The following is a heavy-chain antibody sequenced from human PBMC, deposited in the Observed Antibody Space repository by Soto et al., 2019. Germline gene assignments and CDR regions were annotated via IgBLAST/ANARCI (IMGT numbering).Heavy chain of an antibody. J-gene: IGHJ6*02. D-gene: IGHD1-26*01. CDR1: GFTFSSYS. Sequence: GGSLRLSCAASGFTFSSYSMNWVRQAPGKGLEWVSSISSSSSYIYYADSVKGRFTITRDNAKNSLYLQMNSLRAEDTAVYYCARGGISDVVMATTTAHGGYYYGMDVWGQGTTVTVSS. CDR2: ISSSSSYI. V-gene: IGHV3-21*01. CDR3: ARGGISDVVMATTTAHGGYYYGMDV.